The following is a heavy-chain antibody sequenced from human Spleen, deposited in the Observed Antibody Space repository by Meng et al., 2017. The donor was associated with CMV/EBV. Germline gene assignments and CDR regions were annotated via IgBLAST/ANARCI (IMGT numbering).Heavy chain of an antibody. CDR3: ARDNNWGPDY. Sequence: SCQASGYSLTDYYIHWLRQAPGQGLEWMGWMKPSNGDTTYAHNFQGRVTMTRDRSTSTAYMDLIRLTSDDTAVYYCARDNNWGPDYWGQGTLVTVSS. D-gene: IGHD7-27*01. J-gene: IGHJ4*02. CDR2: MKPSNGDT. CDR1: GYSLTDYY. V-gene: IGHV1-2*02.